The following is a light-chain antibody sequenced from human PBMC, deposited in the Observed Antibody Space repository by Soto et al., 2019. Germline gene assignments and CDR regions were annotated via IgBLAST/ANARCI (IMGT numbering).Light chain of an antibody. CDR1: SGHSSYA. V-gene: IGLV4-69*01. J-gene: IGLJ2*01. Sequence: QPVLTQSPSASASLGASVKLTCTLSSGHSSYAIAWHQQQPEKGPRYLVKLNSDGSHSKGAGIPDRFSGSSSGAERYLTISSLQSEDEADYYCQTWGTGILVFGGGTKLTVL. CDR2: LNSDGSH. CDR3: QTWGTGILV.